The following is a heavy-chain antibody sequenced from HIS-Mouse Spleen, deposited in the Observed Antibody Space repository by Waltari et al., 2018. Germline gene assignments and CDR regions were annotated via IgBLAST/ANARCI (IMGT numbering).Heavy chain of an antibody. Sequence: QVTLRESGPALVKPTQTLTLTCTFSGFSLSTSGMCVSWIRQPPGKALEWLALIDWDDDKYYSQSMGTRLTISRDTSKNQVVLTMTNMDPLDTATYYCARIAEGYTSGWYAFDYWGQGTLVTVSS. CDR1: GFSLSTSGMC. CDR3: ARIAEGYTSGWYAFDY. D-gene: IGHD6-19*01. J-gene: IGHJ4*02. CDR2: IDWDDDK. V-gene: IGHV2-70*01.